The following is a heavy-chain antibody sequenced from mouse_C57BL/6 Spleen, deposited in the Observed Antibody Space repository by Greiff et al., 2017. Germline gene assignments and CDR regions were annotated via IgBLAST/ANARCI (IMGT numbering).Heavy chain of an antibody. CDR1: GFTFSDYG. Sequence: EVKLMESGGGLVQPGGSLKLSCAASGFTFSDYGMAWVRQAPRTGPEWVAFISNLAYIIYYADTVTGRFTISRENAKNTLYLEMSSLRSEDTARYYCARGGPTVAPYAMDYWGQGTSVTVSS. CDR2: ISNLAYII. D-gene: IGHD1-1*01. V-gene: IGHV5-15*01. J-gene: IGHJ4*01. CDR3: ARGGPTVAPYAMDY.